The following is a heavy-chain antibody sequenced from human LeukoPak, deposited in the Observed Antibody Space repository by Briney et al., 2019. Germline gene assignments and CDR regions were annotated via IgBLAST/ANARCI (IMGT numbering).Heavy chain of an antibody. CDR2: ISYDGSNK. CDR1: GFTFSSYA. J-gene: IGHJ6*03. D-gene: IGHD5-12*01. CDR3: ARGRYSGYDWVEGQEWLVLGSYYYYMDV. Sequence: PGRSLRLSCAASGFTFSSYAMHWVRQAPGKGLEWVAVISYDGSNKYYADSVKGRFTISRDNSKNTLYLQMSSLRAEDTAVYYCARGRYSGYDWVEGQEWLVLGSYYYYMDVWGKGTTVTVSS. V-gene: IGHV3-30*04.